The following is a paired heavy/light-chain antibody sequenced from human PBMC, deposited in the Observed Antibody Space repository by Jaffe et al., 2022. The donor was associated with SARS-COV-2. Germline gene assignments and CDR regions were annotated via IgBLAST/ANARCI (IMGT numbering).Heavy chain of an antibody. D-gene: IGHD1-1*01. CDR2: IKNKGNGYTS. CDR3: LWTVPDLEADY. CDR1: GFSFSAHY. V-gene: IGHV3-72*01. Sequence: EVQLVESGGGLVQPGGSLRLSCAASGFSFSAHYMDWVRQAPGKGLEWVGRIKNKGNGYTSEYAASVKGRFIMSRDDSENSLYLQMSGLRIEDTAVYYCLWTVPDLEADYWGQGTLVTVST. J-gene: IGHJ4*02.
Light chain of an antibody. CDR2: AAS. CDR1: QGIRND. V-gene: IGKV1-17*01. Sequence: DIQMTQSPSSLSASIGARVTITCRASQGIRNDLGWYQQKPGKAPKRLIYAASNLHSGVPSRFSGSGSGTEFTLTISSLQPEDFATYYCLQHNSYPWTFGQGTKVEIK. CDR3: LQHNSYPWT. J-gene: IGKJ1*01.